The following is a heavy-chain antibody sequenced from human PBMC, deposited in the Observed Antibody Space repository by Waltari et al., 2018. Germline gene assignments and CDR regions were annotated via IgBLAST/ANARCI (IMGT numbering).Heavy chain of an antibody. V-gene: IGHV3-30-3*01. CDR3: ARDYGDFWSGYQIDY. J-gene: IGHJ4*02. CDR2: ISYDGSNK. D-gene: IGHD3-3*01. Sequence: QVQLVESGGGVVQPGRSLRLSCAASGFTFSSYAMHWVRQAPGKGLEWVAVISYDGSNKYYADSVKGRFTISRDNSKNTLYLQMNSLRAEDTAVYYCARDYGDFWSGYQIDYWGQGT. CDR1: GFTFSSYA.